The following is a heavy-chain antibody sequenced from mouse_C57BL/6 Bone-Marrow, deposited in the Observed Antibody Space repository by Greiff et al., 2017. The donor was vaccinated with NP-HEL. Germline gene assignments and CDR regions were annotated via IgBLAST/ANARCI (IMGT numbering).Heavy chain of an antibody. D-gene: IGHD2-2*01. CDR2: INPNNGGT. J-gene: IGHJ2*01. Sequence: EVQLQQSGPELVKPGASVKISCKASGYTFTDYYMNWVKQSHGKSLEWIGDINPNNGGTSYNQKFKGKATLTVDKSSSTAYMELRSLTSEDSAVYYCARLGGYDVVTYYFDYWGQGTTLTVSS. CDR1: GYTFTDYY. V-gene: IGHV1-26*01. CDR3: ARLGGYDVVTYYFDY.